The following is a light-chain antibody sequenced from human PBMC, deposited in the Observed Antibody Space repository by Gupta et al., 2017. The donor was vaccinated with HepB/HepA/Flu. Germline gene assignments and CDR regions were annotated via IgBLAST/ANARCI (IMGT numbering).Light chain of an antibody. CDR2: KAS. Sequence: DIQMTQSPSTLSASVGERVTITCRASQSISTSLAWYQQKPGKAPKVLIHKASRSESGVPSRFSGSGSGTEITLTISSLQPEDFATYYCQQDNSYPFTFGQGTKVEIK. CDR1: QSISTS. CDR3: QQDNSYPFT. V-gene: IGKV1-5*03. J-gene: IGKJ2*01.